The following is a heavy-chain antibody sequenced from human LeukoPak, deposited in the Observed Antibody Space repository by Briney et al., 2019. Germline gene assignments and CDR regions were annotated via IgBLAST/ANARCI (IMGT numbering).Heavy chain of an antibody. D-gene: IGHD3-22*01. V-gene: IGHV1-2*02. Sequence: ASVTVSFKASGYTFTGNYMHWVRQAPGQGLEWMGWINPNSGGTNYAQKFQGRVTITRDTSIGTVYMGLNRLRSDDTAVYYCARGSYDSSDFEYFHHWGQGTLVTVSS. J-gene: IGHJ1*01. CDR1: GYTFTGNY. CDR3: ARGSYDSSDFEYFHH. CDR2: INPNSGGT.